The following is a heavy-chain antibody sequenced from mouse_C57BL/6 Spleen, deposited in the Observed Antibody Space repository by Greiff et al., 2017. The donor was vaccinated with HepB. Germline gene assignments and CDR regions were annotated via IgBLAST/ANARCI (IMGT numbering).Heavy chain of an antibody. D-gene: IGHD1-1*01. J-gene: IGHJ3*01. CDR3: AQGGYGSSSFAY. Sequence: VQLQQSRPELVKPGASVKISCKASGYAFSSSWMNWVKQRPGKGLEWIGRIYPGDGDTNYNGKFKGKATLTADKSSSTAYMQLSSLTSEDSAVYFCAQGGYGSSSFAYWGQGTLVTVSA. CDR2: IYPGDGDT. V-gene: IGHV1-82*01. CDR1: GYAFSSSW.